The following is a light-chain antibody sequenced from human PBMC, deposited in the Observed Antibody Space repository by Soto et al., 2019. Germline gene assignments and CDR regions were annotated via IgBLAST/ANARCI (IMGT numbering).Light chain of an antibody. J-gene: IGLJ2*01. CDR3: SSYTSSDTLV. V-gene: IGLV2-14*03. CDR1: SSDVGGYNF. CDR2: DVS. Sequence: QSALTQPASVSGPPGQSITISCTGTSSDVGGYNFVSWYQHHPGKAPKLMIYDVSNRPSGVSNRFSGSKSANTASLTISGLQAEDEADYYCSSYTSSDTLVFGGGTKLTVL.